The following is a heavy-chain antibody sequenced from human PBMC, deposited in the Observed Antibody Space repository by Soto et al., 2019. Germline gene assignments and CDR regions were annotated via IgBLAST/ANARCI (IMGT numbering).Heavy chain of an antibody. CDR2: MSHSGGT. D-gene: IGHD1-1*01. J-gene: IGHJ3*02. CDR1: GGFVSSGSYY. CDR3: ARVERGTATTVVDAFDI. Sequence: QVQLQPWGAGLLKPSETLSLTCAVYGGFVSSGSYYWSWIRQPPGKGLEWIGEMSHSGGTHFNPSLERGVTISVVTSKNQFSLQMSSVTAADTALYDCARVERGTATTVVDAFDIFCPGTLVTVSS. V-gene: IGHV4-34*01.